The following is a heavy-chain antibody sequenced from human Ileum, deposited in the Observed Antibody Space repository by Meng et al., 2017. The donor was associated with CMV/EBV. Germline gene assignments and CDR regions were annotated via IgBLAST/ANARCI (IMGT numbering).Heavy chain of an antibody. CDR1: GFTSTDYW. V-gene: IGHV3-74*01. D-gene: IGHD2-21*02. J-gene: IGHJ4*02. CDR2: IGSDGTTI. Sequence: EVKVVESWGGLIQPGGSRRLSCGVSGFTSTDYWVDWVRQVPGKGPLGVSRIGSDGTTIRYADSVKGRFTISGDNAKNTVYLQMNSLRDEDTAIYYCLILPPGYWGQGTLVTVS. CDR3: LILPPGY.